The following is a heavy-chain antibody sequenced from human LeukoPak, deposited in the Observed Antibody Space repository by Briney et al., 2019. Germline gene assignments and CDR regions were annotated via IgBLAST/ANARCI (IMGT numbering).Heavy chain of an antibody. J-gene: IGHJ4*02. Sequence: SETLSLTCAVYGGSFSGYYWSWIRQPPGKGLEWIGEINHSGSTIYNPSLKSRVTISVDTSKNQFSLKLSSVTAADTAVYYCARGRGDYWGQGTLVTVSS. CDR1: GGSFSGYY. CDR2: INHSGST. CDR3: ARGRGDY. V-gene: IGHV4-34*01.